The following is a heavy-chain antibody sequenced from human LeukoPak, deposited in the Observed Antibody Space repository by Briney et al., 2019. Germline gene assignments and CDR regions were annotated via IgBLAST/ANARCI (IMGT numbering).Heavy chain of an antibody. D-gene: IGHD6-13*01. CDR1: GFTFSTYG. V-gene: IGHV3-30*18. J-gene: IGHJ4*02. CDR3: AKDQEVPAAGTWGSIDY. CDR2: ISYDGGNK. Sequence: GGSLRLSCAASGFTFSTYGMHWVRQAPGKGLEWVAVISYDGGNKYYRDSVKGRFTISRDNSKNTLYLQMNSLRAEDTATYYCAKDQEVPAAGTWGSIDYWGQGTLVTVSS.